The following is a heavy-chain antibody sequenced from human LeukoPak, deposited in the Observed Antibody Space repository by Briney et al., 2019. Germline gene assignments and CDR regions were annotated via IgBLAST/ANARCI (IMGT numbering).Heavy chain of an antibody. Sequence: PGGSLRLSCAAFGFTFSSCAMSWVRQTPGKGLEWVSAITESGGSTYYADSVKGRFTISRDNSKNRLYLQMNSLRAEDTALYYCARLPTGEQPENYWGQGTLVTVS. CDR1: GFTFSSCA. CDR3: ARLPTGEQPENY. CDR2: ITESGGST. D-gene: IGHD3-16*01. J-gene: IGHJ4*02. V-gene: IGHV3-23*01.